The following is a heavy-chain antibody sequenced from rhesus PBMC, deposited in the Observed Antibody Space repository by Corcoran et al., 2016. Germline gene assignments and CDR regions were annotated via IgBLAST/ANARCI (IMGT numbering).Heavy chain of an antibody. CDR3: ARGLCASGISGWF. V-gene: IGHV4-80*01. D-gene: IGHD6-31*01. CDR1: GTSTRRYW. Sequence: QVQLPESGPGLVTPSETLSLPCAVTGTSTRRYWWRWIRQPPAQGLEWVGEFSGAGGTTDYNPSLKMRVTIAKDASNNQFSLKMTSVTAADTAVYYCARGLCASGISGWFWGQGVLVTVSS. J-gene: IGHJ4*01. CDR2: FSGAGGTT.